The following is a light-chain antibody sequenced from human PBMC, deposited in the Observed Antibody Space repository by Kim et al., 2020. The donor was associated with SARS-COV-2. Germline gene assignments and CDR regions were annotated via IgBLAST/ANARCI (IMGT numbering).Light chain of an antibody. V-gene: IGKV3-20*01. CDR2: GAS. J-gene: IGKJ1*01. CDR3: QQYGSTPRT. CDR1: QSVRSTA. Sequence: GERATHTSRASQSVRSTALGWYQQKPGQDPRLLIYGASSRATGIPDRFSGSGSGTDFTLSISRLEPEDFAVYYCQQYGSTPRTLGQGTKVDIK.